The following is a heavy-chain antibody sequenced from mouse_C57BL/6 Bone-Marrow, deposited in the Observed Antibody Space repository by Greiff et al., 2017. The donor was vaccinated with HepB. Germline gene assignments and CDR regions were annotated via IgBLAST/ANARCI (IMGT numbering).Heavy chain of an antibody. V-gene: IGHV3-6*01. Sequence: DVKLQESGPGLVKPSQSLSLTCSVTGYSITSGYYWNWIRQFPGNKLEWMGYISYDGSNNYNPSLKNRISITRDTSKNQFFLKLNSVTTEDTATYYCARAWYLYAMDYWGQGTSVTVSS. CDR1: GYSITSGYY. CDR2: ISYDGSN. J-gene: IGHJ4*01. CDR3: ARAWYLYAMDY. D-gene: IGHD1-1*02.